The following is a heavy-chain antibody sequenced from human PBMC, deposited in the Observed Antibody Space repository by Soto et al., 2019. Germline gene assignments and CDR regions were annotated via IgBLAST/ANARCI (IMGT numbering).Heavy chain of an antibody. D-gene: IGHD2-2*01. CDR3: ARGSSTSRFPTRTDAFDI. Sequence: ASVKVSCTDSGYTITSYGISWVRQAPGQGLEWMGWISAYNGNTNYAQKLQGRVTMTTDTSTSTAYMELRSLRSDDTAVYYCARGSSTSRFPTRTDAFDIWGQGTMVTVSS. CDR2: ISAYNGNT. J-gene: IGHJ3*02. V-gene: IGHV1-18*01. CDR1: GYTITSYG.